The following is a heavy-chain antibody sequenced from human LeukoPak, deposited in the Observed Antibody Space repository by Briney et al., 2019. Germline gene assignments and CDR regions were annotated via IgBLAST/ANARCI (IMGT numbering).Heavy chain of an antibody. V-gene: IGHV3-23*01. Sequence: PGGSLRLSCAASGFTFSSYAMSWVRQAPGKGLEWVSLIRGSGDNTCYADSVKGRFTIARDNSKNTLHLQMNSLRAEDTAVYYCAKLNDNYYYYDMDVWGQGTTVTVSS. CDR3: AKLNDNYYYYDMDV. CDR2: IRGSGDNT. J-gene: IGHJ6*02. D-gene: IGHD1-1*01. CDR1: GFTFSSYA.